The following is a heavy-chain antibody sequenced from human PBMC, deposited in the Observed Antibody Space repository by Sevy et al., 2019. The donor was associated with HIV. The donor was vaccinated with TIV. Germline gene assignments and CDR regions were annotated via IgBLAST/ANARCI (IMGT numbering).Heavy chain of an antibody. J-gene: IGHJ5*02. V-gene: IGHV3-30*18. Sequence: GGSLRLSCAASGFTFSSYGMHWVRQAPGKGLEWVAVISYDGSNKYYADSVKGRFTISRDNSKNTLYLQMNSLRAEDTAVYHCAKPYDFWSGYNRENWFDPWGQGTLVTVSS. CDR1: GFTFSSYG. CDR2: ISYDGSNK. D-gene: IGHD3-3*01. CDR3: AKPYDFWSGYNRENWFDP.